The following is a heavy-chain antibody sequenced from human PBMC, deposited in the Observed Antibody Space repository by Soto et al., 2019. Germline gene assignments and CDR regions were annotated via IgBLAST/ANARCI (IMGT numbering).Heavy chain of an antibody. V-gene: IGHV4-61*08. CDR2: IYYSGNT. D-gene: IGHD5-18*01. CDR1: GGSVSSGDYY. Sequence: PSLTCTVSGGSVSSGDYYWSWIRQPPGKGLEWIGYIYYSGNTNYNPSLKSRVIISVDTSKNLFSLKLTSVTAADTAVYYCARIPVDTSMIYWLDPWGQGTLVTVSS. J-gene: IGHJ5*02. CDR3: ARIPVDTSMIYWLDP.